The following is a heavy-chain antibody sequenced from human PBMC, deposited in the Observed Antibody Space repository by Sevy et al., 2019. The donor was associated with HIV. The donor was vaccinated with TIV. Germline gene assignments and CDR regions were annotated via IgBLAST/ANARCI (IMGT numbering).Heavy chain of an antibody. CDR1: GFTFSNYN. J-gene: IGHJ3*02. D-gene: IGHD1-26*01. V-gene: IGHV3-21*01. Sequence: GGSLRLSCAASGFTFSNYNMNWVRQAPGEGLKWVSSISSSSADIYYTDSLKGRFTVSRDNSRKSLFLQMNGLSAEETALYYCARDLLVGSTYVFDIWGRGTMVTVSS. CDR2: ISSSSADI. CDR3: ARDLLVGSTYVFDI.